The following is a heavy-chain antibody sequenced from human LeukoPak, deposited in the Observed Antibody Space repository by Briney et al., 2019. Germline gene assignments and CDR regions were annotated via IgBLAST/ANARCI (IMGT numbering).Heavy chain of an antibody. CDR3: ASGTRYCSGGSCCPSYYYYYYGMDV. D-gene: IGHD2-15*01. V-gene: IGHV4-34*01. CDR1: IGPYRGYY. J-gene: IGHJ6*02. CDR2: INHSGSN. Sequence: SVTQALMCAFYIGPYRGYYWRWISHPPGKAREGSGEINHSGSNNHNPSLKSRVSISVDTSKIQFSLKMSSVTAVDTAVYYCASGTRYCSGGSCCPSYYYYYYGMDVWGQGTTVTVSS.